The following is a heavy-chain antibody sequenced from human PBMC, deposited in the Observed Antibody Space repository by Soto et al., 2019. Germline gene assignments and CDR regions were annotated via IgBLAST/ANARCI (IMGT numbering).Heavy chain of an antibody. D-gene: IGHD3-22*01. CDR2: ISYDGSNK. V-gene: IGHV3-30*18. CDR1: GFTFSSYG. Sequence: GGSLRLSCAASGFTFSSYGMHWVRQAPGKGLEWVAVISYDGSNKYYADSVKGRFTISRDNSKNTLYLQMNSLRAEDTAVYYCAKDSGRRPYYYDSSGYYRHYGMDVWGQGTTVTVSS. J-gene: IGHJ6*02. CDR3: AKDSGRRPYYYDSSGYYRHYGMDV.